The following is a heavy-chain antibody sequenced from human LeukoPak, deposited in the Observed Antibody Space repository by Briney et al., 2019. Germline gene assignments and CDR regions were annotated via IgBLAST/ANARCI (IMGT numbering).Heavy chain of an antibody. J-gene: IGHJ4*02. D-gene: IGHD3-10*01. CDR1: GFTFNTYT. V-gene: IGHV3-23*01. CDR2: IIGRGDGT. CDR3: AKGTERYREVSSFDS. Sequence: GGSLRLSCAASGFTFNTYTMNWARQAPGKGLEWVSAIIGRGDGTYYADFVKGRFTISRDNSKNTLFLQMNSLRVEDTATYYCAKGTERYREVSSFDSWGRGTLVAVSS.